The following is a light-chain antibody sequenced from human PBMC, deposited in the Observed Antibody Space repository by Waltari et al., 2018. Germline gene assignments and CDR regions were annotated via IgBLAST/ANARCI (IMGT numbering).Light chain of an antibody. CDR1: SSDVGSYNL. CDR3: CSYAGSSTFVV. Sequence: QSALTQPASVSGSPGQSITISCTRTSSDVGSYNLVSWFQQHPGKAPKLMIYEGTKRPSGVSNRVSGSKSANTASLTISGLQAEDEADYYCCSYAGSSTFVVFGGGTKLTVL. CDR2: EGT. V-gene: IGLV2-23*03. J-gene: IGLJ2*01.